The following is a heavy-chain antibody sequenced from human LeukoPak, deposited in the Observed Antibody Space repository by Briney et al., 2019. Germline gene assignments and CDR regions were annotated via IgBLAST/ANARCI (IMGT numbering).Heavy chain of an antibody. V-gene: IGHV4-61*02. CDR1: GGSISSGSYY. Sequence: SETLSLTCTVSGGSISSGSYYWSWIRHPAGKGLESIGRIYTSGSTNYNPSLKSRVTISVDTSKNQFSLKLSSVTAADTAVYYCARDLDCSSTSCYNYYYYYMDVWGKGTTVTVSS. D-gene: IGHD2-2*01. CDR2: IYTSGST. J-gene: IGHJ6*03. CDR3: ARDLDCSSTSCYNYYYYYMDV.